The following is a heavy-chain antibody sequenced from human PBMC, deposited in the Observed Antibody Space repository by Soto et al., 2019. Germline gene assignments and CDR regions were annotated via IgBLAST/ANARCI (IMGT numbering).Heavy chain of an antibody. CDR2: IFSNDEK. CDR3: ARIYKQLATDY. Sequence: GSGPTLVNPTEPLTLTCTVSGFSLSNARMGVSWIRQPPGKALEWLAHIFSNDEKSYSTSLKSRLTISKDTSKSQVVLTMTNMDPVDTATYYCARIYKQLATDYWGQGTLVTVSS. V-gene: IGHV2-26*01. CDR1: GFSLSNARMG. D-gene: IGHD6-6*01. J-gene: IGHJ4*02.